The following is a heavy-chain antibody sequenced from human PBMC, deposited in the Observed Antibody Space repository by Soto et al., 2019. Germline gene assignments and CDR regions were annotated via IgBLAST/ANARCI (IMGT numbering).Heavy chain of an antibody. D-gene: IGHD4-17*01. CDR2: ISAYNGNT. CDR1: GYTFTSYG. Sequence: GASVKVSCKASGYTFTSYGFSWVRQARGQGREWMGWISAYNGNTNYAQKLQGRVTMTTDTSTSTPYLEMRSLRSDDTAVYYCARFDYGDFYYYYGRDVWGQGTTVTVSS. V-gene: IGHV1-18*01. J-gene: IGHJ6*02. CDR3: ARFDYGDFYYYYGRDV.